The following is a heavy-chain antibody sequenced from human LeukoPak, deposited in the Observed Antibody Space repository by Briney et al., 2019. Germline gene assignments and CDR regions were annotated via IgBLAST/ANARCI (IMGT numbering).Heavy chain of an antibody. CDR2: IYYSGST. D-gene: IGHD6-19*01. CDR3: ARVTVAGTLFWFDP. Sequence: SETLSLTCTVSGGSISSGDYYWRWIRQPPGKGLEWIGYIYYSGSTYYNPSLKSRVTISVDTSKNQFSLKLSSVTAADTAVYYCARVTVAGTLFWFDPWGQGTLVTVSS. V-gene: IGHV4-30-4*01. CDR1: GGSISSGDYY. J-gene: IGHJ5*02.